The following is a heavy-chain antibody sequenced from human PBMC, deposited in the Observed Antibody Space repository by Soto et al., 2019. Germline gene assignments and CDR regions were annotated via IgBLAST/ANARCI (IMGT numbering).Heavy chain of an antibody. V-gene: IGHV3-9*01. CDR2: ISWNSGGI. D-gene: IGHD3-10*01. Sequence: SLRLSCSASGFAVSRYAMHWFRQVPGRGVGGGSGISWNSGGIGYADSVKGRFTISRDNAKTSLYLQMNSLRAEDTALYYCAKDLRDHWFGELFYYGMDVWGQGTTVTVSS. CDR1: GFAVSRYA. CDR3: AKDLRDHWFGELFYYGMDV. J-gene: IGHJ6*02.